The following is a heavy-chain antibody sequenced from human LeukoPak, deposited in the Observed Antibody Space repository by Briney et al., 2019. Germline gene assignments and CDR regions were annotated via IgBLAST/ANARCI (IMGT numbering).Heavy chain of an antibody. V-gene: IGHV4-59*08. CDR1: GGSISSDY. J-gene: IGHJ4*02. CDR3: ARQAAVAGDFDY. CDR2: IYYSGST. D-gene: IGHD6-19*01. Sequence: SETLSLSCTVSGGSISSDYWSWIRQPPGKGLEWSGYIYYSGSTNYNPSLKRRGTISVDTSKNQSSLKLSCVTAADTAVYYCARQAAVAGDFDYWGQGTLVTASS.